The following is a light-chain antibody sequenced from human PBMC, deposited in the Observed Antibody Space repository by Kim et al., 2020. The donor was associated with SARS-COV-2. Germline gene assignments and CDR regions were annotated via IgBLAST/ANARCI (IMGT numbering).Light chain of an antibody. V-gene: IGLV3-19*01. J-gene: IGLJ2*01. CDR2: GKN. Sequence: SSELTQDPAVSVALGQTFRITCQGDSLRSYYASWYQQKPGQAPVVVIYGKNNRPSGIPDRFSGSSSGNTASLTIAGAQAEDEADYYCNSRDSSTNRLVFGGGTKLTVL. CDR1: SLRSYY. CDR3: NSRDSSTNRLV.